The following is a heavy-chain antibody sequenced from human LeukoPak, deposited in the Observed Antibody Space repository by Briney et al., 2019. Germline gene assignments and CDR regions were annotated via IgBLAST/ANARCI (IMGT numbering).Heavy chain of an antibody. CDR1: GYTFTSYY. D-gene: IGHD1-1*01. CDR3: AREFGTKAFDI. J-gene: IGHJ3*02. CDR2: INPSGGST. V-gene: IGHV1-46*01. Sequence: ASVKVSCKASGYTFTSYYMHWVRQAPGQGLEWMGIINPSGGSTSYAQKFQGRVTMTRDMSTSTIYMELSSLRSEDTAVYYCAREFGTKAFDIWGQGTMVTVSS.